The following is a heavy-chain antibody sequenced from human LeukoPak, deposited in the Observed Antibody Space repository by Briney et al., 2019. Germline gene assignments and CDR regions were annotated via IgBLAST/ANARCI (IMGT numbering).Heavy chain of an antibody. J-gene: IGHJ5*02. Sequence: SETLSLTCTVSGGSISGYYWSWIRQPPGKGLEWIGYIYYSGSTNYSPSLKSRVTISVDTSKNQFSLKLSSVTAADTAVYCCARGCSAGTPHNWFDPWGQGTLVTVSS. CDR3: ARGCSAGTPHNWFDP. D-gene: IGHD6-13*01. CDR2: IYYSGST. CDR1: GGSISGYY. V-gene: IGHV4-59*01.